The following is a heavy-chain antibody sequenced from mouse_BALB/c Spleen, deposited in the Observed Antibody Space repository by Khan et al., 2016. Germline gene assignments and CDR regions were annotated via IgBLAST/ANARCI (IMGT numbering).Heavy chain of an antibody. D-gene: IGHD1-1*01. CDR1: GFDFRRYW. Sequence: EVKLLESGGGLVQPGGSLKLSCAASGFDFRRYWMSWVRQAPGRGLEWIGEINPDSSTINYTPSLKDKFIISRDNAKNTLYMHMSKVRSEDTALXYCTRRYYYGCSDYWGQGTTLTVSS. V-gene: IGHV4-1*02. J-gene: IGHJ2*01. CDR3: TRRYYYGCSDY. CDR2: INPDSSTI.